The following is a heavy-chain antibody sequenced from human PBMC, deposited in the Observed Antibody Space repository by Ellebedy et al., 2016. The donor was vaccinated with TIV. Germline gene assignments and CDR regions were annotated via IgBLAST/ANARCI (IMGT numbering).Heavy chain of an antibody. D-gene: IGHD6-25*01. Sequence: GESLKISCAASGFTFSNYAMTWVRQVTGQGLGWVLCISDTGITTYYADSAKGRFTISRANSRRTLYLQMNSLRAEDTAVYYCATGSLHDWGQGTLVTVSP. CDR2: ISDTGITT. V-gene: IGHV3-23*01. CDR1: GFTFSNYA. J-gene: IGHJ4*02. CDR3: ATGSLHD.